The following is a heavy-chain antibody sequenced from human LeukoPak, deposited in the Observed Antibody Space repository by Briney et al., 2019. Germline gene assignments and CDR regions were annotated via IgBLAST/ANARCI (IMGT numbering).Heavy chain of an antibody. V-gene: IGHV3-9*01. CDR1: GFTFDDYA. Sequence: GGSLRLSCAASGFTFDDYAMHWVRQAPGKGLEWVSGISWNSGAIGYADSVKGRFTISRDDAKNSLYLQMNSLRAEDTAFYYCAKDSDSSGYCPDYWGQGTLVTVSS. CDR2: ISWNSGAI. J-gene: IGHJ4*02. CDR3: AKDSDSSGYCPDY. D-gene: IGHD3-22*01.